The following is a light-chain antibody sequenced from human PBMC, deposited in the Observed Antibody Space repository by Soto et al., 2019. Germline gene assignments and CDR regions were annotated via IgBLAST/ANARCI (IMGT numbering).Light chain of an antibody. CDR2: AAS. CDR3: QKYNSAPWT. J-gene: IGKJ1*01. Sequence: DIQMTQSPSSLSASVGDRVTITCRASRNISIFLNWYQQRPGKAPKLLIYAASSFLSGVPSRFSGSGSGTDFTLTISSLQVEDFATYYCQKYNSAPWTFGQGTKVEIK. CDR1: RNISIF. V-gene: IGKV1-39*01.